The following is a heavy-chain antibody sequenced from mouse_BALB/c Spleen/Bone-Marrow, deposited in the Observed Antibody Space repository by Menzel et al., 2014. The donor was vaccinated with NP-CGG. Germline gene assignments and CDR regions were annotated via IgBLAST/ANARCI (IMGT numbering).Heavy chain of an antibody. CDR2: IYPGDGET. Sequence: QVQLQQSGAELVRPGSPVKISCKASGYPFSSYWMNWVKQRPGQGLEWIGQIYPGDGETNYNGKFKGNATLTADKPSSTAYMQLISLTSEDSAVYFCARKYGDYWGQGTTLTVSS. CDR3: ARKYGDY. D-gene: IGHD2-10*02. J-gene: IGHJ2*01. CDR1: GYPFSSYW. V-gene: IGHV1-80*01.